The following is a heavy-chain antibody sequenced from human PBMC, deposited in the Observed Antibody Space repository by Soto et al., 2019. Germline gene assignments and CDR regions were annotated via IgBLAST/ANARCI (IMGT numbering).Heavy chain of an antibody. CDR2: VNAGNGYT. V-gene: IGHV1-3*01. D-gene: IGHD5-18*01. Sequence: QVHLVQSGAEVKKPGASVKVSWRSSGYTFTSNAIHWVRQAPGQSLEWMGWVNAGNGYTKYLQNFQGRVTISSDTSASTAYMELNSLRSEDTAVYYCARGAHTYGYVFDYWGQGTLVTVSS. J-gene: IGHJ4*02. CDR3: ARGAHTYGYVFDY. CDR1: GYTFTSNA.